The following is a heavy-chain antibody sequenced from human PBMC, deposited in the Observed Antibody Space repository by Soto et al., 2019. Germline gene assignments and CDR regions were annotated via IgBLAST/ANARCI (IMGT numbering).Heavy chain of an antibody. CDR3: ASWECSTSCYRNYYYMDV. J-gene: IGHJ6*03. Sequence: PSETLSLTCTVSGGSISSGGYYWSWIRQHPGKGLEWIGYIYYSGSTYYNPSLKSRVTISVDTSKNQFSLKLSSVTAADTAVYYCASWECSTSCYRNYYYMDVWGKGTTVTVSS. CDR1: GGSISSGGYY. D-gene: IGHD2-2*01. CDR2: IYYSGST. V-gene: IGHV4-31*03.